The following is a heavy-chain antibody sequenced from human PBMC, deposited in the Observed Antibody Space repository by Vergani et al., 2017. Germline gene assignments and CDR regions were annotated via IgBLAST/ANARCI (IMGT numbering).Heavy chain of an antibody. Sequence: QVQLVQSGAEVKKPGSSVKVSCKASGGTFSSYAISGVRQAPGQGLEWMGGIIPIFGTANYAQKFPGRVTSTADESTSTAYMELSRLRSEATAVYYCARDRPSGSKKNNWFDPGGQGSLVTVSS. CDR3: ARDRPSGSKKNNWFDP. J-gene: IGHJ5*02. CDR2: IIPIFGTA. D-gene: IGHD2-15*01. V-gene: IGHV1-69*01. CDR1: GGTFSSYA.